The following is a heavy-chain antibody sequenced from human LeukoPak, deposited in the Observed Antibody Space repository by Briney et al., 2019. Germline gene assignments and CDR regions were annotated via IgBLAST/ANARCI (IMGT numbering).Heavy chain of an antibody. CDR3: VRGYSFRPYGMDV. V-gene: IGHV3-64D*09. Sequence: PGGSLRLSCSASGFPFSRYAMEWVRQAPGKGLEYVSAISDSGGSTYYADSVKGRFTISRDNSKNTLYLQMSSLRAEDTAVYFCVRGYSFRPYGMDVWGQGTTVTASS. CDR1: GFPFSRYA. CDR2: ISDSGGST. D-gene: IGHD2/OR15-2a*01. J-gene: IGHJ6*02.